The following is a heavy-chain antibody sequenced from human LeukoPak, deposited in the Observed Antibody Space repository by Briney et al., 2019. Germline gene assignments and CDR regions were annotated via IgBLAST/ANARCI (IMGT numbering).Heavy chain of an antibody. CDR2: ISSSSSTI. CDR1: GFTVSSNY. CDR3: AKLKNYYDSSGHFDY. V-gene: IGHV3-48*01. J-gene: IGHJ4*02. Sequence: GGSLRLSCAASGFTVSSNYMSWVRQAPGKGLEWVSYISSSSSTIYYADSVKGRFTISRDNAKNSLYLQMNSLRAEDTAVYYCAKLKNYYDSSGHFDYWGQGTLVTVSS. D-gene: IGHD3-22*01.